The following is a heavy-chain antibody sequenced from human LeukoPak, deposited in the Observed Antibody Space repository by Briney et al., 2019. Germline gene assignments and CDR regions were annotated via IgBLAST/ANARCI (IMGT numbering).Heavy chain of an antibody. V-gene: IGHV4-39*01. CDR2: IYYSGST. D-gene: IGHD6-13*01. CDR3: ARPAEAAAGRFTFDY. J-gene: IGHJ4*02. Sequence: SETLSLTCTVSGGSISSSSYSWGWIRQPPGKGLEWIGSIYYSGSTYYNPSLKSRVTIPVDTSKNQFSLKLSSVTAADTAVYYCARPAEAAAGRFTFDYWGQGTLVTVSS. CDR1: GGSISSSSYS.